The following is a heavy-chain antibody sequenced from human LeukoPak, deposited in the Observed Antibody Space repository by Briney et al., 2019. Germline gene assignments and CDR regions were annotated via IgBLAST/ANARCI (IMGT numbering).Heavy chain of an antibody. Sequence: GGSLRLSCAASGFTFSSYSMNWVRQAPGKGLEWVSSISSSSSYIYYADSVKGRFTISRDNAKNSLYLQMNSLRAEDTAVYYCARATMVRGVIIYAFDIWGQGTMVTVSS. CDR1: GFTFSSYS. J-gene: IGHJ3*02. CDR3: ARATMVRGVIIYAFDI. CDR2: ISSSSSYI. V-gene: IGHV3-21*01. D-gene: IGHD3-10*01.